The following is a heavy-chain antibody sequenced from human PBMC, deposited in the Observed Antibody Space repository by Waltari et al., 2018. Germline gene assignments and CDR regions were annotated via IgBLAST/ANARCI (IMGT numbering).Heavy chain of an antibody. D-gene: IGHD6-13*01. CDR1: GFTFSSYS. Sequence: EVQLVESGGGLVQPGGSLRLSCAASGFTFSSYSLNWVRQAPGKGLEWVSYISSSSSTIYYADSVKGRFTISRDNAKNSLYLQMNSLRAEDTAVYYCARENSSSWYRDYYYGMDVWGQGTTVTVSS. J-gene: IGHJ6*02. CDR2: ISSSSSTI. CDR3: ARENSSSWYRDYYYGMDV. V-gene: IGHV3-48*01.